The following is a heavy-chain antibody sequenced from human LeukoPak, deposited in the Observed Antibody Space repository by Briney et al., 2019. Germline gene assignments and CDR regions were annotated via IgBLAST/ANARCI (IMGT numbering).Heavy chain of an antibody. CDR3: ARVRYCTSTSCPDFDC. V-gene: IGHV1-46*01. CDR1: GYTFSSYY. J-gene: IGHJ4*02. Sequence: GASVKVSCKASGYTFSSYYMHWVRQAPGQGLGWMGMINPSGGSTNYAQRFQGRVTMTRDTSSSTVYMELSSLRSEDTAVYSCARVRYCTSTSCPDFDCWGQGTLVTVSS. D-gene: IGHD2-2*01. CDR2: INPSGGST.